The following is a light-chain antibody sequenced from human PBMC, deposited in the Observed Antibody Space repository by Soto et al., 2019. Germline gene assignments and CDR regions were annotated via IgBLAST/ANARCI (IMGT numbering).Light chain of an antibody. CDR3: QQYCSSPRT. CDR1: QSVSSSY. Sequence: EIVLPHSRGTLALSPGEGATLSSSASQSVSSSYLAWYQQKPGQAPSLLIYGASSRATGIPDRFSGSGSGTDFSLTISRLEPEDFAVYFCQQYCSSPRTFGQGTKVDIK. J-gene: IGKJ1*01. CDR2: GAS. V-gene: IGKV3-20*01.